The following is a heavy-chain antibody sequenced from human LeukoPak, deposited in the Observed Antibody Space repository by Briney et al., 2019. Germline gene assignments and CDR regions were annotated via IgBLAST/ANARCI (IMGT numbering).Heavy chain of an antibody. Sequence: PSETLSLTCTVSGGSISNYYWSWIRQPPGKGLEWIGYIYYSGSTKYNPSLKSRVTISIDTSKNQFPLNLSSVTAADTAVYYCARGSTAAIGPSDYWGQGTLVTVSS. V-gene: IGHV4-59*01. CDR2: IYYSGST. D-gene: IGHD6-13*01. CDR1: GGSISNYY. J-gene: IGHJ4*02. CDR3: ARGSTAAIGPSDY.